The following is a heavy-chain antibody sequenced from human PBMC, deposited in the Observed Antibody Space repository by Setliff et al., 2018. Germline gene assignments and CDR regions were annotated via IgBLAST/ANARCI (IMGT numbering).Heavy chain of an antibody. CDR1: GASITNINYY. CDR2: IFYSGRT. J-gene: IGHJ4*02. V-gene: IGHV4-39*01. Sequence: PSETLSLTCTVSGASITNINYYWGLIRQPPGKGLEWIGSIFYSGRTFYNPSLKSRVTISVDTSKNQFSLTLSSVTAAGTAVYYCARLPNYVWGSPVDYWGQGTLVTVSS. CDR3: ARLPNYVWGSPVDY. D-gene: IGHD3-16*01.